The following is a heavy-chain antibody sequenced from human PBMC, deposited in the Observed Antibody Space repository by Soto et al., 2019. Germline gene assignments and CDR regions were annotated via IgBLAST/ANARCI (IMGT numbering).Heavy chain of an antibody. V-gene: IGHV1-69*01. CDR1: GDTFQNCV. CDR2: IIPLFGTT. Sequence: QVQVVQSGVEVRRPGSSVKVSCKASGDTFQNCVISWLRQAPGQGLEWMGGIIPLFGTTDFAQRFQGRLTITTDESTTTAYMELSRLRSEDTATHFCAAELGCGKLSVVWGQGTTVIVSS. CDR3: AAELGCGKLSVV. D-gene: IGHD7-27*01. J-gene: IGHJ6*02.